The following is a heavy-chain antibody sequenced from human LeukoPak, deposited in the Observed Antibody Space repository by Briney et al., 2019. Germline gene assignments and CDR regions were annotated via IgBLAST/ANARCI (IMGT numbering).Heavy chain of an antibody. CDR2: IYYSGST. V-gene: IGHV4-59*01. J-gene: IGHJ5*02. CDR3: ARYNYDFWSGYSKWLDP. CDR1: GGSISSSY. Sequence: ESSETLSLTCTVSGGSISSSYWSWIRQPPGKGLEWIGYIYYSGSTNYNPSLKSRVTISVDTSKNQFSLKLSSVTAADTAVYYCARYNYDFWSGYSKWLDPWGQGTLVTVSS. D-gene: IGHD3-3*01.